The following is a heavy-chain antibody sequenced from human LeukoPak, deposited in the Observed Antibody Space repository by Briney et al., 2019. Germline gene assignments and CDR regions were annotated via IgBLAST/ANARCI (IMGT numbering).Heavy chain of an antibody. D-gene: IGHD6-13*01. CDR1: GFTFSSYG. J-gene: IGHJ1*01. CDR3: AKAPLLTIAAAGTNRYFQH. V-gene: IGHV3-30*18. CDR2: ISYDGSNK. Sequence: GRSLRLSCAASGFTFSSYGMHWVRQAPGKGLEWVAVISYDGSNKYYADSVKGRFTISRDNSKNTLYLQMNSLRAEDTAVYYCAKAPLLTIAAAGTNRYFQHWGQGTLVTVSS.